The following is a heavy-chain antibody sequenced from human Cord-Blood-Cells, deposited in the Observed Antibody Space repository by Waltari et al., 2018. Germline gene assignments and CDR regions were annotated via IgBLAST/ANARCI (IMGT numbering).Heavy chain of an antibody. D-gene: IGHD1-1*01. J-gene: IGHJ6*02. V-gene: IGHV3-53*04. CDR1: GLPVSSNY. CDR3: ARDVEYYGMDV. Sequence: EVQLVESGGGLVQPGGSLRLSCAASGLPVSSNYMSWVRQAPGKGLECVSVIYSGGSTYYADSVKGRFTISRHNSKNTLYLQMNSLRAEDTAVYYCARDVEYYGMDVWGQGTTVTVSS. CDR2: IYSGGST.